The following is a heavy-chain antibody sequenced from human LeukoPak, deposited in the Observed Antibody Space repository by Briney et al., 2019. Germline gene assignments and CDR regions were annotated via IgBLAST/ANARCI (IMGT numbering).Heavy chain of an antibody. V-gene: IGHV3-23*01. CDR1: GFTFSSYA. D-gene: IGHD2-15*01. CDR2: ISGNGDT. CDR3: AKNGDRGAYCSGGSCYPYYYYYMDV. Sequence: GGSLRLSCAASGFTFSSYAMGWVRQAPGKGPEWVSAISGNGDTYYADSVKGRFTISRDNSKNTLYLQMNSLRAEDTAIYYCAKNGDRGAYCSGGSCYPYYYYYMDVWGKGTTVTISS. J-gene: IGHJ6*03.